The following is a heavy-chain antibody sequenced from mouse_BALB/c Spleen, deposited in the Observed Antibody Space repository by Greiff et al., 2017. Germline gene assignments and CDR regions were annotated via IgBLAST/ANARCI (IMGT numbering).Heavy chain of an antibody. CDR3: TRIPNYYGSSYYAMDY. V-gene: IGHV5-6-4*01. Sequence: EVQGVESGGGLVKPGGSLKLSCAASGFTFSSYTMSWVRQTPEKRLEWVATISSGGSYTYYPDSVKGRFTISRDNAKNTLYLQMSSLKSEDTAMYYCTRIPNYYGSSYYAMDYWGQGTSVTVSS. CDR1: GFTFSSYT. J-gene: IGHJ4*01. D-gene: IGHD1-1*01. CDR2: ISSGGSYT.